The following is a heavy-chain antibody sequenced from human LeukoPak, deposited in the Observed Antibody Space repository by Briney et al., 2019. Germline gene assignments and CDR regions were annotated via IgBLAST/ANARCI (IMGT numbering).Heavy chain of an antibody. CDR3: VKDSSSESGFDY. CDR2: ISSNGGST. CDR1: GFTFSRYA. D-gene: IGHD3-10*01. V-gene: IGHV3-64D*06. Sequence: PRGSLTPSCSPSGFTFSRYAMHWVRPAHGKGLEYVSSISSNGGSTYYADSVKGRFSISRDTSRHTLHIQMSSLRVEDTGVNYCVKDSSSESGFDYWGQGTLVTVSS. J-gene: IGHJ4*02.